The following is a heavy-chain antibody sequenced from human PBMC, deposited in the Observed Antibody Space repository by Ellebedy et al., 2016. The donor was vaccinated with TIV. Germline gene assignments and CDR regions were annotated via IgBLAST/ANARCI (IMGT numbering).Heavy chain of an antibody. V-gene: IGHV4-34*01. CDR1: GESFSGYY. D-gene: IGHD3-3*01. Sequence: MPSETLSLTCAVSGESFSGYYWSWIRQPPGKGLEWIGEINHSGSTTYNPSLKSRVTISVDTSKNQFSLHLSSVTDADTAGYYCARGVRFLELLLEHYLDYWGQGTLVTVSS. J-gene: IGHJ4*02. CDR3: ARGVRFLELLLEHYLDY. CDR2: INHSGST.